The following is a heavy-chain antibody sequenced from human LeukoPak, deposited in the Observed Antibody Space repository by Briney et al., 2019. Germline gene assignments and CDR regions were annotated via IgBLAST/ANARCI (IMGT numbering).Heavy chain of an antibody. D-gene: IGHD1-1*01. CDR1: GFTFSSYS. V-gene: IGHV3-48*01. CDR3: ASEWERRVRY. J-gene: IGHJ4*02. CDR2: ISSSSSTI. Sequence: PGGSLRLSFAASGFTFSSYSMNWVRQAPGKGLEWVSYISSSSSTIYYADSVKGRFTISRDNAKNSLYLQMNSLRAEDTAVYYCASEWERRVRYWGQGTLVTVSS.